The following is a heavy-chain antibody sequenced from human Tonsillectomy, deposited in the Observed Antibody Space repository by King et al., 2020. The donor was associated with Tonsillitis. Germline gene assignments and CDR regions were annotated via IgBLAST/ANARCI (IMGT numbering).Heavy chain of an antibody. CDR3: AAPGAYDSSGYYSNYFDY. V-gene: IGHV1-69*01. Sequence: QVQLVESGAEVKKPGSSVKVSCKASGGTFSSYAFSWVRQAPGQGLEWMGGIIPIFGTVNYAQKLQGRVTITADESTSTAYMELSSLRFEDTAVYYCAAPGAYDSSGYYSNYFDYWGQGTLVTVSS. CDR1: GGTFSSYA. CDR2: IIPIFGTV. J-gene: IGHJ4*02. D-gene: IGHD3-22*01.